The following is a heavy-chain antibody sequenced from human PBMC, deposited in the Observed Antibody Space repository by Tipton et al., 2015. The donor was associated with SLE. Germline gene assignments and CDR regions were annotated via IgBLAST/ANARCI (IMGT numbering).Heavy chain of an antibody. CDR3: ARGLSSLVGFYYYYYIDV. J-gene: IGHJ6*03. D-gene: IGHD2-8*02. V-gene: IGHV4-4*07. CDR2: IYTSGST. Sequence: TLSLTCTVSGGSISNYYWSWIRQPAGKGLEWIGRIYTSGSTNYNPSLKSRVTISIDTSKKQFSLKLSSVTAADTAVYYCARGLSSLVGFYYYYYIDVWGKGTTVTVSS. CDR1: GGSISNYY.